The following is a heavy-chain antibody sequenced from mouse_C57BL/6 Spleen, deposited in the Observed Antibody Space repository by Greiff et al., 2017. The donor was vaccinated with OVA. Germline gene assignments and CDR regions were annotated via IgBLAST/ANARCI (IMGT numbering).Heavy chain of an antibody. J-gene: IGHJ2*01. CDR2: IYPGDGDT. D-gene: IGHD1-1*01. Sequence: QVQLQQSGPELVKPGASVKISCKASGYAFSSSWMNWVKQRPGKGLEWIGRIYPGDGDTNYNGKFKGKATLTADKSSSTAYMQLSSLTSEDSAVYFCATVARDYWGQGTTLTVSS. CDR1: GYAFSSSW. V-gene: IGHV1-82*01. CDR3: ATVARDY.